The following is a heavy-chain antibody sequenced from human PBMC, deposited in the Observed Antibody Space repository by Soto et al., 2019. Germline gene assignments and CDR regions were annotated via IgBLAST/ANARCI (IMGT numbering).Heavy chain of an antibody. CDR1: GGTFSSYT. J-gene: IGHJ6*03. CDR3: ARVGASGTQPYYYYYMDV. CDR2: IIPILGIA. V-gene: IGHV1-69*02. Sequence: SVKVSCKASGGTFSSYTISWVRQAPGQVLEWMGRIIPILGIANYAQKFQGRVTITADKSTSTAYMELSSLRSEDTAVYYCARVGASGTQPYYYYYMDVWGKGTTVTVSS. D-gene: IGHD6-13*01.